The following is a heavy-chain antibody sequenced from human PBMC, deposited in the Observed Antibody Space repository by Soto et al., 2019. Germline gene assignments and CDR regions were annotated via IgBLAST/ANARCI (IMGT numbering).Heavy chain of an antibody. CDR3: ARGRGYQLLSPIDY. D-gene: IGHD2-2*01. CDR1: GFTFSSYA. Sequence: HPXASLQLSCAASGFTFSSYAMHWVRQAPGKGLEWVAVISYDGSNKYYADSVKGRFTISRDNSKNTLYLQMNSLRAEDTAVYYCARGRGYQLLSPIDYWGQGTLVTVSS. CDR2: ISYDGSNK. V-gene: IGHV3-30-3*01. J-gene: IGHJ4*02.